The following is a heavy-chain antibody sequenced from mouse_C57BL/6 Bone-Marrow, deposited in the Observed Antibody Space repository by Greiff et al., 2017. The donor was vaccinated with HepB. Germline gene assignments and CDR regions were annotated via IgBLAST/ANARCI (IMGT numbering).Heavy chain of an antibody. CDR3: TRWLLLY. Sequence: QVQLQQSGAELVRPGASVTLSCKASGYTFTDYEMHWVKQTPVHGLEWIGAIDPETGGTAYNQKFKGKAILTADKSASTAYMELRSLTSEDSAVDYCTRWLLLYWGQGTTLTVSS. CDR1: GYTFTDYE. D-gene: IGHD2-3*01. CDR2: IDPETGGT. J-gene: IGHJ2*01. V-gene: IGHV1-15*01.